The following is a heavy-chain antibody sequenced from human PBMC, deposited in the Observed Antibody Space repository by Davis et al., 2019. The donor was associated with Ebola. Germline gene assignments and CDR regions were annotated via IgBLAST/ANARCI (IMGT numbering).Heavy chain of an antibody. D-gene: IGHD5/OR15-5a*01. V-gene: IGHV4-30-4*08. CDR1: GDSISSSDYY. CDR2: IFSTGNA. CDR3: ARLLRRGRGLPYYLDS. Sequence: LRLSCTVSGDSISSSDYYWSWIRQPPVKGLEWVGHIFSTGNAYYNPSLKGRVTLSVDTSKNQFSLPLASVSAADAALYYCARLLRRGRGLPYYLDSWGQGALVTVSS. J-gene: IGHJ4*02.